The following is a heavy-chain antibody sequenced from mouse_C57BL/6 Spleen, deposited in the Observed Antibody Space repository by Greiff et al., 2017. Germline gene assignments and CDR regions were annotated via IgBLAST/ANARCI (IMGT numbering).Heavy chain of an antibody. CDR1: GYTFTSYT. CDR2: INPSSGYT. V-gene: IGHV1-4*01. D-gene: IGHD1-1*01. CDR3: AITTVVARAGFDY. Sequence: VQLQQSGAELARPGASVKMSCKASGYTFTSYTMNWVKQRPGQGLEWIGYINPSSGYTKYNQKFKDKATLTADKSSSTAYMQLSSLTSEDSAVXYCAITTVVARAGFDYWGKGTTLTVSS. J-gene: IGHJ2*01.